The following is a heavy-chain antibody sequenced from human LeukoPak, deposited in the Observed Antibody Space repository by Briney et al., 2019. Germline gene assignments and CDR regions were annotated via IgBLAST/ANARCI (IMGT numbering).Heavy chain of an antibody. D-gene: IGHD6-13*01. CDR1: RYTFSNYD. CDR3: ARGVSAAGRRGWFDP. J-gene: IGHJ5*02. CDR2: ISAYNGNT. V-gene: IGHV1-18*01. Sequence: ASVKVSCKASRYTFSNYDINWVRQATGQGLEWMGWISAYNGNTNYAQKLQGRVTMTTDTSTSTAYMELRSLRSDDTAVYYCARGVSAAGRRGWFDPWGQGTLVTVSS.